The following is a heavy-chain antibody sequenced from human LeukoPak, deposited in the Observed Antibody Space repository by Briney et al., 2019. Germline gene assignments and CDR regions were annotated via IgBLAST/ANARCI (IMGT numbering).Heavy chain of an antibody. J-gene: IGHJ4*02. CDR2: ISNDGSNK. CDR3: ARAEYSSSWYRFDY. CDR1: GFTFSSYA. D-gene: IGHD6-13*01. Sequence: PGGSLRLSCAASGFTFSSYAMHWVRQAPGKGPEWVAVISNDGSNKYYADSVKGRFTISRDNSKNTLYLQVSSLRAEDTAVYYCARAEYSSSWYRFDYWGQGTLVTVSS. V-gene: IGHV3-30*15.